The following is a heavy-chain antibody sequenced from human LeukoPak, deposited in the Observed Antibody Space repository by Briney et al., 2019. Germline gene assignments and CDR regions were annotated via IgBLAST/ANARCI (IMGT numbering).Heavy chain of an antibody. J-gene: IGHJ4*02. CDR2: ISYSGST. CDR3: VSTDSSSYSLDY. Sequence: SETLSLTCTVSGGSISSRSHYWGWIRSPPGRGREWYGRISYSGSTYYHPSLNSRVPISVETSKNQFSLKLTSLSTADRAVYCCVSTDSSSYSLDYWGQGTLGTVS. CDR1: GGSISSRSHY. V-gene: IGHV4-39*07. D-gene: IGHD3-22*01.